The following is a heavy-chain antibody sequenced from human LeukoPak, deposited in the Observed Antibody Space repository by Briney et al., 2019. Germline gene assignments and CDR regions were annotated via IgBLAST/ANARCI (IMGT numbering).Heavy chain of an antibody. Sequence: GGSLRLSCAASGLSFSSFAMSWVRQGPARGLEWVSSIRGNGETSYADSVKGRFTLSSDSSRNTVYFQLNNLRVEDTAIYYCAKASWVSSTDAVRWGQGTLVTVSS. CDR2: IRGNGET. V-gene: IGHV3-23*01. CDR3: AKASWVSSTDAVR. J-gene: IGHJ4*02. CDR1: GLSFSSFA. D-gene: IGHD3-16*01.